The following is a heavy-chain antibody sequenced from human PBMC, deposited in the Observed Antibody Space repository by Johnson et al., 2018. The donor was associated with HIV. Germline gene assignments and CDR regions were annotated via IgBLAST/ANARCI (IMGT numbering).Heavy chain of an antibody. CDR2: ITGSGINT. D-gene: IGHD6-13*01. Sequence: VQLVESGGGLVQPGGSLRLSCAASGFTFSCSAMSWDRQAPGKGLEWLSSITGSGINTYYADSVEGRFTISRDNPKNTLYLQRNSLRAEDTAVYYCAKLETRQQLLGAFDIWGQGTTVTVSP. CDR1: GFTFSCSA. CDR3: AKLETRQQLLGAFDI. V-gene: IGHV3-23*04. J-gene: IGHJ3*02.